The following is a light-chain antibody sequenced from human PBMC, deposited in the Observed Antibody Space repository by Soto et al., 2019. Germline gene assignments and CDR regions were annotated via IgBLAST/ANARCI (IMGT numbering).Light chain of an antibody. CDR1: QTIDSY. Sequence: DIQLTQSPPSLSATVGDRVTITCRASQTIDSYLNWYQQKPGKAPKLLISDASRLETGVPSRFSGSGSGTDFIFTITSLQPEDLATYYCQHYVDLPLTCGGGTKLEIK. J-gene: IGKJ4*01. CDR2: DAS. CDR3: QHYVDLPLT. V-gene: IGKV1-33*01.